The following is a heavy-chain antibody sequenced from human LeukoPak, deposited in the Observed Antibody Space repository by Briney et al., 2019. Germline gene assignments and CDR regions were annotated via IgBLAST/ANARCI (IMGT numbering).Heavy chain of an antibody. Sequence: SETLSLTCTISGGSISTYYWSWIRQPPGKGLEWIGYVYHSGSTNYNPSLKSRVTISVDTSKNQFSLKLSSVTAADTAVYYCARDLEGIDAFDIWGQGTMVTVSS. D-gene: IGHD1-1*01. V-gene: IGHV4-59*12. CDR3: ARDLEGIDAFDI. CDR1: GGSISTYY. CDR2: VYHSGST. J-gene: IGHJ3*02.